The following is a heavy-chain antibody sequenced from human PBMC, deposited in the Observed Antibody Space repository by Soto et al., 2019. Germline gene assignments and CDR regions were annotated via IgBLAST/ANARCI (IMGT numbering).Heavy chain of an antibody. Sequence: EVQLVESGGGVVRPGGSLRLSCATSGFTFDDYGMSWVRQVPGKGLEWVSGVNWNAAGIGYADSVKGRFTISRDNAKNSRYLQMTSRRVEDTALYYCARRPSRYCSSTTCYASDYWGQGTLVTVSS. D-gene: IGHD2-2*01. CDR3: ARRPSRYCSSTTCYASDY. J-gene: IGHJ4*02. CDR2: VNWNAAGI. CDR1: GFTFDDYG. V-gene: IGHV3-20*04.